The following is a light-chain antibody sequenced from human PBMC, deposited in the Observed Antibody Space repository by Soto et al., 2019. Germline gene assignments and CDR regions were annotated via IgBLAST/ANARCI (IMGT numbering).Light chain of an antibody. J-gene: IGKJ1*01. Sequence: VGDRVTITCRASQSISSWLAWYQQKPGKAPKLLIFDASTLESGVPSRFSGSGSGTDFTLTISSLQPDDFATYYCQQYSDSSGAFGQGTKVDIK. CDR2: DAS. CDR3: QQYSDSSGA. V-gene: IGKV1-5*01. CDR1: QSISSW.